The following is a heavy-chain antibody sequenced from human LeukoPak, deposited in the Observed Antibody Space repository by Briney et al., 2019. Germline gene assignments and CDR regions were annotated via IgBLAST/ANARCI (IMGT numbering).Heavy chain of an antibody. CDR1: GYTFTSYA. CDR2: INAGNGNT. CDR3: ARGAIRYWFPPPDDY. D-gene: IGHD3-22*01. V-gene: IGHV1-3*01. J-gene: IGHJ4*02. Sequence: ASVKVSCKASGYTFTSYAMHWVRQAPGQRLEWMGWINAGNGNTKYSQKFQGRVTITRDTSASTAYMELSSLISEDTAVYYCARGAIRYWFPPPDDYWGQGTLVTVSS.